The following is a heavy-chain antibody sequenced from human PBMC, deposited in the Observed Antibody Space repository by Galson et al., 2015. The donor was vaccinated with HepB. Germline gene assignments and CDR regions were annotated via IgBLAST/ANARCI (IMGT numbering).Heavy chain of an antibody. D-gene: IGHD1-1*01. V-gene: IGHV3-15*07. Sequence: SLRLSCAASGFTFSNAWTNWVRQAPGKGLEWVGRIKSKTDGGTTDYAAPVKGRFTISRDDSKNTLYLQMNSLKTEDTAVYYCTTDPPVQLERQPFDYWGQGTLVTVSS. CDR2: IKSKTDGGTT. J-gene: IGHJ4*02. CDR3: TTDPPVQLERQPFDY. CDR1: GFTFSNAW.